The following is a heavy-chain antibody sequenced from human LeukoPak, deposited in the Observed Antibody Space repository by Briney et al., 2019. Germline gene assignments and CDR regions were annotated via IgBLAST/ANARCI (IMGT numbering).Heavy chain of an antibody. V-gene: IGHV1-18*01. Sequence: VASVKVSCKASGYTFTSYGISWVRQAPGQGLEWMGWISAYNGNTNHAQKLQGRVTMTTDTSTSTAYMELRSLRSDDTAVYYCARVPNYYYDSSVHYYFDHWGQGTLVTVSS. CDR1: GYTFTSYG. D-gene: IGHD3-22*01. CDR2: ISAYNGNT. CDR3: ARVPNYYYDSSVHYYFDH. J-gene: IGHJ4*02.